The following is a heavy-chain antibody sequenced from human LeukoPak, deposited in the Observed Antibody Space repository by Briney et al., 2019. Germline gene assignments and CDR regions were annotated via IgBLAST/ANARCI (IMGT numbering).Heavy chain of an antibody. V-gene: IGHV3-11*06. J-gene: IGHJ3*02. Sequence: GGSLRLSCAASGFTFSDYYMSWIRQAPGKGLEWVSYISSSSSYTNYADSVKGRFTISRDNAKNSLYLQMNSLRAKDTAVYYCARVGYSSSWDAFDIWGKGTMVTVSS. CDR3: ARVGYSSSWDAFDI. CDR1: GFTFSDYY. D-gene: IGHD6-13*01. CDR2: ISSSSSYT.